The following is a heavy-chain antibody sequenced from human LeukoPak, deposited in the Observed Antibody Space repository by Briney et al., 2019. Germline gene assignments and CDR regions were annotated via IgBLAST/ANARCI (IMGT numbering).Heavy chain of an antibody. V-gene: IGHV4-59*01. CDR2: IYYSGST. D-gene: IGHD3-22*01. CDR3: AGEQSGYYNDAFDI. Sequence: SETLSLTCTVSGGSISSYYWSWIRQPPGKGLEWIGYIYYSGSTNYNPYLKSRVTISVDTSKNQFSLKLSSVTAADTAVYYCAGEQSGYYNDAFDIWGQGTMVTVSS. CDR1: GGSISSYY. J-gene: IGHJ3*02.